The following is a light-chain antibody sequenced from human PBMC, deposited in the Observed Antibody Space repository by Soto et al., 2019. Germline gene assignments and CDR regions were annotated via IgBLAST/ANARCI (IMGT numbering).Light chain of an antibody. Sequence: EIVLTQSPATLSLSPGERATLSCRASQSISSHLAWYQQKPGQAPRLLIYGASNRATGIPARFSGSGSGTDFTLTMSCLEPEDVAVYYCQQRINWPLTFGGGTKVEIK. V-gene: IGKV3-11*01. CDR2: GAS. J-gene: IGKJ4*01. CDR1: QSISSH. CDR3: QQRINWPLT.